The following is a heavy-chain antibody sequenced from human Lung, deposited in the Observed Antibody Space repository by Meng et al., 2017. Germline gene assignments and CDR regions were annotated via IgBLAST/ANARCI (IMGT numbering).Heavy chain of an antibody. CDR2: INHSGST. CDR3: ARGPTTMAHDFDY. V-gene: IGHV4-34*01. CDR1: GGSFSDYY. Sequence: QVQLQQWGDGLLKPSETLSLTCVVSGGSFSDYYWSWIRRPPGKGLEWIGEINHSGSTNYNPSLESRATISVDTSQNNLSLKLSSVTAADSAVYYCARGPTTMAHDFDYWGQGTLVTVSS. D-gene: IGHD4-11*01. J-gene: IGHJ4*02.